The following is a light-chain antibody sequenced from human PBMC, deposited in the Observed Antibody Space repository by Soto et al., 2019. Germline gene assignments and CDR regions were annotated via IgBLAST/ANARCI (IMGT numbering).Light chain of an antibody. CDR1: QSVSSIY. J-gene: IGKJ5*01. CDR2: GAS. CDR3: QQYNNWPQIT. V-gene: IGKV3-20*01. Sequence: EIVMTQSPGTLSLSPGERATLSCRASQSVSSIYLAWYQQKPGQAPRLLIYGASSRPTGIPDRFSGSGSGTDFTLTISRLEPEDFAVYYCQQYNNWPQITFGQGTRLEIK.